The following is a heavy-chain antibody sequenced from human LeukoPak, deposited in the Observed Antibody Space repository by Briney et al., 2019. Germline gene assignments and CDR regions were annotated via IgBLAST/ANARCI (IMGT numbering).Heavy chain of an antibody. D-gene: IGHD3-16*02. CDR1: GFTFSRYT. CDR3: ARDLSEAAPL. J-gene: IGHJ4*02. Sequence: PGGSLRLSCEASGFTFSRYTMNWVRQAPGKGLEWVSSVSSGGYVYYAESLKGRFTVSRDNAGNSLSLQMNSRRAEDTAIYYCARDLSEAAPLWGQGTLVTVSS. CDR2: VSSGGYV. V-gene: IGHV3-21*01.